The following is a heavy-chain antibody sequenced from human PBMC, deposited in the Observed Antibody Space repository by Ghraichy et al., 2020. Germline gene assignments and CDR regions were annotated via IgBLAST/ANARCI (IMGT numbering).Heavy chain of an antibody. CDR2: ISSSSSYI. Sequence: GGSLRLSCAASGFTFSSYSMNWVRQAPGKGLEWVSSISSSSSYIYYADSVKGRFTISRDNAKNSLYLQMNSLRAEDTAVYYCARDLGYYYDSSGYYGVHNWFDPWGQGTLVTVSS. V-gene: IGHV3-21*01. CDR3: ARDLGYYYDSSGYYGVHNWFDP. J-gene: IGHJ5*02. D-gene: IGHD3-22*01. CDR1: GFTFSSYS.